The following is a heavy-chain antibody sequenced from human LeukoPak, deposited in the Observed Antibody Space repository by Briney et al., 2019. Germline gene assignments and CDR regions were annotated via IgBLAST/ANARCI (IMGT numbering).Heavy chain of an antibody. V-gene: IGHV4-4*07. CDR3: ARDLGYRSSTSCRRDYYMDV. D-gene: IGHD2-2*01. CDR1: GGSISSYY. CDR2: IYTSGST. Sequence: PSETLSLTCTVSGGSISSYYWSWIRQPAGKGLEWIGRIYTSGSTNYNPSLKSRVTMSVDTSKNQFSLRLSSVTAADTAVYYCARDLGYRSSTSCRRDYYMDVWGKGTTVTVSS. J-gene: IGHJ6*03.